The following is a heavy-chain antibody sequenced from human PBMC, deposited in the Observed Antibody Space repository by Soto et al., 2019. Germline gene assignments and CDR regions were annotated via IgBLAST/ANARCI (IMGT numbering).Heavy chain of an antibody. CDR1: GYSISLGYY. J-gene: IGHJ4*02. Sequence: SETLSLTCAVSGYSISLGYYWGWIRQPPGKGLEWIGSIYHSGNTYYNPSLKSRVSISLDTSKNQFSLKLSSVTAADTAVYYCARHGGYCSGGSCYKFDYWGQGTLVTVS. CDR3: ARHGGYCSGGSCYKFDY. CDR2: IYHSGNT. D-gene: IGHD2-15*01. V-gene: IGHV4-38-2*01.